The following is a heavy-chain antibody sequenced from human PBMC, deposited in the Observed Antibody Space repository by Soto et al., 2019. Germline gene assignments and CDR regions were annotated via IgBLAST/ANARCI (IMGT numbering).Heavy chain of an antibody. V-gene: IGHV3-21*01. J-gene: IGHJ4*02. CDR3: ARDLGRGSDLEAYFDY. D-gene: IGHD2-15*01. CDR1: GFTFSSYS. Sequence: PGGSLRLSCAASGFTFSSYSMNWVRQAPGKGLEWVSSISSSSSYIYYADSVKGRFTISRDNAKNSLYLQMNSLRAEDTAVYYCARDLGRGSDLEAYFDYWGQGTLVTVS. CDR2: ISSSSSYI.